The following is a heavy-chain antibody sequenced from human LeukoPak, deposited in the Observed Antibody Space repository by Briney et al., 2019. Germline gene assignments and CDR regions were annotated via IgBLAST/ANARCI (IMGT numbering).Heavy chain of an antibody. CDR2: TSSSDAGT. J-gene: IGHJ6*03. D-gene: IGHD2-15*01. V-gene: IGHV3-23*01. Sequence: PGGSLRLSCAASGFTLSTYAMSWVRQTPGKGLEWVAATSSSDAGTYHADSVKGRFTISRDNSKNTVYLLMNSLRTEDTAVYYCGRSRRINASLYYYMDVWGKGTTVTVSS. CDR1: GFTLSTYA. CDR3: GRSRRINASLYYYMDV.